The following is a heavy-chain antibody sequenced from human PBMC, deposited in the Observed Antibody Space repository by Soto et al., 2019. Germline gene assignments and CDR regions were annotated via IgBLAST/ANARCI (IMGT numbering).Heavy chain of an antibody. Sequence: GTSGKVSCKASGYTFTGYYIHWVRQAHGQEFEWMGWISTYNGNINYAQKFKGRVHMTTDTSTRTAYVELRSLRSDDTAVYYCARDPSRVVAGYYYYGMDVWGQGTTVTVSS. CDR2: ISTYNGNI. D-gene: IGHD2-2*01. V-gene: IGHV1-18*04. CDR3: ARDPSRVVAGYYYYGMDV. CDR1: GYTFTGYY. J-gene: IGHJ6*02.